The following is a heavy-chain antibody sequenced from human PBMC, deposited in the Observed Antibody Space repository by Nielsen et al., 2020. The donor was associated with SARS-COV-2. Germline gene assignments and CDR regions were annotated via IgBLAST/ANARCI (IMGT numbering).Heavy chain of an antibody. J-gene: IGHJ4*02. CDR3: ARERSTYYDILTGYRITPFDY. Sequence: WVRQAPGQGLEWTGWINTNTGNPTYAQGFTGRFVFSLDTSVSTAYLQISSLKAEDTAVYYCARERSTYYDILTGYRITPFDYWGQGTLVTVSS. CDR2: INTNTGNP. D-gene: IGHD3-9*01. V-gene: IGHV7-4-1*02.